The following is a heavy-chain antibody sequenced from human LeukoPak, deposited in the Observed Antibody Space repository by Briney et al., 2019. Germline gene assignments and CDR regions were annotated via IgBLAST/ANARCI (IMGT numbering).Heavy chain of an antibody. V-gene: IGHV1-2*02. D-gene: IGHD6-13*01. CDR2: INPDSGGT. J-gene: IGHJ5*02. Sequence: ASVKVSCKASGYTFTGYYMHWVRQARGQGLEWMGWINPDSGGTNYAQKVQCRVTMTRATSISTAYMELSRLRTDATALYYCEREGIAATSIPWGQGTLVTVSS. CDR1: GYTFTGYY. CDR3: EREGIAATSIP.